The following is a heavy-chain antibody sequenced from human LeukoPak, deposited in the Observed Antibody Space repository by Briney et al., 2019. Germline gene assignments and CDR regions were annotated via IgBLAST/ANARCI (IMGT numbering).Heavy chain of an antibody. J-gene: IGHJ4*02. D-gene: IGHD6-13*01. CDR3: ARGTGGAAAAAQDFDY. CDR2: INHSGST. Sequence: PWETLSLTCAVYGGSFSGYYWSWIRQPPGKGLEWIGEINHSGSTNYNPSLKSRVTISVDTSKNQFSLKLSSVTAADTAVYYCARGTGGAAAAAQDFDYWGQGTLVTVSS. CDR1: GGSFSGYY. V-gene: IGHV4-34*01.